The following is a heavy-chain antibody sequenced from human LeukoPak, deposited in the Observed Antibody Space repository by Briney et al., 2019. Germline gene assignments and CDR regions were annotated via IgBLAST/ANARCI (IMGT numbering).Heavy chain of an antibody. D-gene: IGHD5-18*01. J-gene: IGHJ4*02. CDR3: ARAQGYSYGYFDY. V-gene: IGHV3-33*01. Sequence: GGSLRLSCAASGFTFSSYGMHWVRQAPGKGLEWVAVIWYDGSNKYYADSVKGRFTISRGNSKNTLYLQMNSLRAEDTAVYYCARAQGYSYGYFDYWGQGTLVTVSS. CDR2: IWYDGSNK. CDR1: GFTFSSYG.